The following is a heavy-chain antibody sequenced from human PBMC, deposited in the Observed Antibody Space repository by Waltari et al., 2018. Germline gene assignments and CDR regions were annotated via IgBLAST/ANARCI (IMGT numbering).Heavy chain of an antibody. V-gene: IGHV4-39*07. D-gene: IGHD3-3*01. CDR3: ARGAIFGVVIIGYFDY. CDR2: IYYSGSP. J-gene: IGHJ4*02. Sequence: QLQLQESGPGLVKPSETLSLTCTVSGGSISSSSYYWGWIRQPPGKGLEGIGSIYYSGSPYYNRSLKSRVTVSVDTAKNQFSRTLSAVTAADTAVDYCARGAIFGVVIIGYFDYWGQGTLVTVSS. CDR1: GGSISSSSYY.